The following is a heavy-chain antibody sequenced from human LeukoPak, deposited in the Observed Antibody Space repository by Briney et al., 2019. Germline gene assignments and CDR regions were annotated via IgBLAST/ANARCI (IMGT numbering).Heavy chain of an antibody. CDR1: GFTFDDYG. CDR2: INWNGGST. Sequence: GGSLRLSCAASGFTFDDYGMSWVRQAPGKGLEWVSGINWNGGSTGYADSVKGRFTISRDNAKNSLYLQMNSLRAEDTALYYCARSQLENCYGSGSYYTADYWGQGTLVTVSS. V-gene: IGHV3-20*04. CDR3: ARSQLENCYGSGSYYTADY. J-gene: IGHJ4*02. D-gene: IGHD3-10*01.